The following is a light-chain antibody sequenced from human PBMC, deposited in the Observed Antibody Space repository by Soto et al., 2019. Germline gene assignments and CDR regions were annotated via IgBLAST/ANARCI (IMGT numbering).Light chain of an antibody. Sequence: EVVLTQSPATLSFSPGERATLSCRASQSVNRYLAWYQQKPGQAPRLLIYDTSNRATGIPARFSGSGSGTDFTLTISSLEPEDFAVYYCQQREHWPPITFGQGTRLEIK. CDR3: QQREHWPPIT. J-gene: IGKJ5*01. CDR2: DTS. CDR1: QSVNRY. V-gene: IGKV3-11*01.